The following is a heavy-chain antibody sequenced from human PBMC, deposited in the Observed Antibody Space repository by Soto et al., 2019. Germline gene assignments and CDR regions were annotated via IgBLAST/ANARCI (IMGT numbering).Heavy chain of an antibody. CDR2: IIPISGTA. J-gene: IGHJ5*01. CDR1: GGTFSSYA. D-gene: IGHD1-1*01. V-gene: IGHV1-69*06. CDR3: ATGGYGRSYNWFES. Sequence: QVQLGQSGAEVKKPGYSVKVSGKASGGTFSSYAISWVRQAPGQGLEWTGGIIPISGTANYAQKVQGGDTITADKSTSTAYMERSSLRSEDTAVYCWATGGYGRSYNWFESCGQGALVTVSA.